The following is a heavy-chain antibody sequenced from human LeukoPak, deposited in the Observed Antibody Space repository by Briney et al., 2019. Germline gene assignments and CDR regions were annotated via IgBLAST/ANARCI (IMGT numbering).Heavy chain of an antibody. CDR2: IYSGGST. CDR1: GFTVSSNY. D-gene: IGHD6-19*01. CDR3: ATGFSSGWYRCFDY. Sequence: GGSLRLSCAASGFTVSSNYMSWVRQAPGKGLEWVSVIYSGGSTYYADSVKGRSTISRDNSKNTLYLQMNSLRAEDTAVYYCATGFSSGWYRCFDYWGQGTLVTVSS. J-gene: IGHJ4*02. V-gene: IGHV3-53*01.